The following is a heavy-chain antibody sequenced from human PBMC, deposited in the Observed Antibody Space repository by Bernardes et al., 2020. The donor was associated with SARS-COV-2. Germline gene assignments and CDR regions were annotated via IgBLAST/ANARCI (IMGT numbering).Heavy chain of an antibody. D-gene: IGHD3-22*01. J-gene: IGHJ6*02. CDR3: ARDYYENYSLDV. CDR2: IYSGGST. Sequence: VGSLRLSCAASGFTVSSNYMSWVRQAPGKGLEWVSVIYSGGSTYYADSVKGRFTISRDNSKNTLYLQMNSLRAEDTAVYYCARDYYENYSLDVWGQGTTVTVSS. CDR1: GFTVSSNY. V-gene: IGHV3-53*01.